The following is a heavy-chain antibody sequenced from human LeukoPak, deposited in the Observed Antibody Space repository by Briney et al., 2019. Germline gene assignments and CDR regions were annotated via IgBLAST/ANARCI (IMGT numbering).Heavy chain of an antibody. CDR2: IYYSGST. CDR1: GGSISSSGYY. CDR3: ARQLLSYGGNSGYFDY. V-gene: IGHV4-39*01. Sequence: SETLPLTCTVSGGSISSSGYYWGWIRQPPGKGLEWIGSIYYSGSTYYNPSLKSRVTISVDTSKNQFSLKLSSVTAADTAVYYCARQLLSYGGNSGYFDYWGQGTLVTVSS. J-gene: IGHJ4*02. D-gene: IGHD4-23*01.